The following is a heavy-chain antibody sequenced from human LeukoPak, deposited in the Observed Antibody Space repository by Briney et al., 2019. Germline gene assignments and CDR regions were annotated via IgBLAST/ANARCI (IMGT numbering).Heavy chain of an antibody. CDR3: ASSSWIRKGFDP. Sequence: SETLSLTCTVSGGSISSSSYYWGWIRQPPWKGLEWIGSIYYSGSTYYNPSLKSRVTISVDTSKNQFSLKLSSVTAADTAVYYCASSSWIRKGFDPWGQGTLVTVSS. D-gene: IGHD6-13*01. CDR1: GGSISSSSYY. CDR2: IYYSGST. J-gene: IGHJ5*02. V-gene: IGHV4-39*07.